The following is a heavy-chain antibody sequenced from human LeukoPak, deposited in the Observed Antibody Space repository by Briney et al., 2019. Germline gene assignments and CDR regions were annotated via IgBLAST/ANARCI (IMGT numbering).Heavy chain of an antibody. V-gene: IGHV3-7*01. J-gene: IGHJ4*02. CDR2: IKQDGSEK. CDR3: ARDLPTPPLRFLEWSSPKGLSDY. D-gene: IGHD3-3*01. Sequence: GGSLRLSCVASGFTFSSYWMSWVRQAPGKGLEWVANIKQDGSEKYYVDSVKGRFTISRDNAKNSLYLQMNSLRAEDTAVYYCARDLPTPPLRFLEWSSPKGLSDYWGQGTLVTVSS. CDR1: GFTFSSYW.